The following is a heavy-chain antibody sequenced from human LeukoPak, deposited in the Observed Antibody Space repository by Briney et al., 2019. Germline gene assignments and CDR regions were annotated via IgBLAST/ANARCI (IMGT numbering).Heavy chain of an antibody. J-gene: IGHJ4*02. V-gene: IGHV3-64D*09. CDR2: VRSNGGST. CDR1: GFTFSSYA. Sequence: GGSLTLSCSASGFTFSSYAMHWVRQAPGKGLEYVSSVRSNGGSTYYADSVKGRFTISRDNSKNTLYLQMSSLRAEDTAVYYCVKGPWGSDYELSDKYYFDYWGQGTLVTVSS. CDR3: VKGPWGSDYELSDKYYFDY. D-gene: IGHD3-16*01.